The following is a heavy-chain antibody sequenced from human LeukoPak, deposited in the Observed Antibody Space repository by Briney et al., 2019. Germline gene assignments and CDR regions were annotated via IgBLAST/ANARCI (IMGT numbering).Heavy chain of an antibody. CDR1: GGSFSGYY. D-gene: IGHD3-10*01. V-gene: IGHV4-34*01. CDR3: ARRRGGGAFDI. J-gene: IGHJ3*02. Sequence: PSETLSLTCAVYGGSFSGYYWSWIRQPPGKGLEWIGEINHSGSTNYNPSLKSRATISVDTSKNQFSLKLSSVTAADTAVYYCARRRGGGAFDIWGQGTMVTVSS. CDR2: INHSGST.